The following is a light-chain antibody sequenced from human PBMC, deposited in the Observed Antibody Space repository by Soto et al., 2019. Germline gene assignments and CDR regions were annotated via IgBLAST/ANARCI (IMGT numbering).Light chain of an antibody. Sequence: QSVLTQPRSVSESPRQSVTISCTGTSSDVGGYNYVSWYQQHPGKAPKLMIYDVTKRPSGVPDRFSGSKSGNTASLTISGLQAEDEADYYCCSYAGSYTWVFGGGTQLTVL. J-gene: IGLJ3*02. CDR3: CSYAGSYTWV. CDR2: DVT. CDR1: SSDVGGYNY. V-gene: IGLV2-11*01.